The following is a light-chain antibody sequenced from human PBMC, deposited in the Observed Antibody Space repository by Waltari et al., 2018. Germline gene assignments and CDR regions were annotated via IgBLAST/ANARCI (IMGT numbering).Light chain of an antibody. V-gene: IGLV3-21*04. CDR1: IVGSES. Sequence: SFVLTQPPSVSVAPAGTAKLTCGGSIVGSESVHWYQQKPGQAPVLVIYYDNDRPAGIPERFSGFTSGNTATLTISRVEAGDEADYYCQVWDTSIDVGVFGTGTKVTVL. J-gene: IGLJ1*01. CDR3: QVWDTSIDVGV. CDR2: YDN.